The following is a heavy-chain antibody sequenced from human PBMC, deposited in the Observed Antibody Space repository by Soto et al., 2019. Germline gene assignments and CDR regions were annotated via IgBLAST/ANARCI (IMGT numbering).Heavy chain of an antibody. CDR3: ARKKIAARRDYDYMDV. Sequence: QVQLVQSGAEVKKPGASVKVSCKASGYTFTSYGISWVRQAPGQGLEWMGWISAYNGNTNYAQKLQGRVTMTTDTSTSKAYMELRSLGSDDTAVYYCARKKIAARRDYDYMDVWGKGTTVTVSS. D-gene: IGHD6-6*01. V-gene: IGHV1-18*01. CDR1: GYTFTSYG. J-gene: IGHJ6*03. CDR2: ISAYNGNT.